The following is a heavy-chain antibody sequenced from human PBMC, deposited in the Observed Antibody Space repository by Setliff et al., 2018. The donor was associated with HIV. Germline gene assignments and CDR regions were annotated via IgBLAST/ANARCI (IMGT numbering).Heavy chain of an antibody. D-gene: IGHD2-15*01. CDR2: IAPNLRMP. CDR3: AREGLLVTSVGGAYWYHGMDV. CDR1: GGSFSSYA. J-gene: IGHJ6*02. V-gene: IGHV1-69*10. Sequence: SVKVSCKASGGSFSSYALHWVRQAPGQGLEWMGGIAPNLRMPNYIQKFKGRLTITADESTSTVYMELTNLRSEDTAMYYCAREGLLVTSVGGAYWYHGMDVWGQGTTVTVSS.